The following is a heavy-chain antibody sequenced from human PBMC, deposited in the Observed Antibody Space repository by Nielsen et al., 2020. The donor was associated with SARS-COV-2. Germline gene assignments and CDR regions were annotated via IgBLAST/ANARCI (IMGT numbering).Heavy chain of an antibody. Sequence: GGSLRLSCAASGFTFSNYAMNWVRQAPGKGLEWVANIDADGSNKYYVDSVKGRFTISRNNAENSAYLQMNSLRAEDTGLYYCATDGQAFEYWGRGTLVSVSS. CDR3: ATDGQAFEY. V-gene: IGHV3-7*03. D-gene: IGHD4-17*01. CDR2: IDADGSNK. CDR1: GFTFSNYA. J-gene: IGHJ4*02.